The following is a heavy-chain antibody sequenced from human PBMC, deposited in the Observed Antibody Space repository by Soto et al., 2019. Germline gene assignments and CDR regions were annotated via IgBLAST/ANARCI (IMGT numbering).Heavy chain of an antibody. D-gene: IGHD4-17*01. V-gene: IGHV3-15*01. Sequence: EVQLVESGGGLVEPGGSLRLSCAASGFTFSIAWMSWVRQAPGKGLEWVGRIKSKTDGGATDYAAPVKGRFTISRDDSKNTLWLQMNSLKTEDTAVYYCTVYGGNGAFDSWGQGPLVTVSS. CDR3: TVYGGNGAFDS. CDR2: IKSKTDGGAT. J-gene: IGHJ4*02. CDR1: GFTFSIAW.